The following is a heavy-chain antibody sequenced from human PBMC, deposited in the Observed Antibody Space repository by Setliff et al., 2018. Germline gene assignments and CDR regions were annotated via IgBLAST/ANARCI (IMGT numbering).Heavy chain of an antibody. V-gene: IGHV1-24*01. CDR3: ATASGSSGYLAPYAFDI. Sequence: SVKVSCKVSGYTLTELSMHWVRQAPGKGLEWMGGFDPEDGETIYAQKFQGRVTMTEDTSTDTAYMELSSLRSEDTAVYYCATASGSSGYLAPYAFDIWGQGTMVTVSS. D-gene: IGHD3-22*01. J-gene: IGHJ3*02. CDR2: FDPEDGET. CDR1: GYTLTELS.